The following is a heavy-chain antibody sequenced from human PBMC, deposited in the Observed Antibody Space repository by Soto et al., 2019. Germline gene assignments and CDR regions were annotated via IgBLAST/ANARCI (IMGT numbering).Heavy chain of an antibody. CDR2: IYHSGST. CDR3: ARGPVVVVSAPYYFDY. Sequence: SETLSLTCAVSGYSISSGYYWGWIRQPPGKGLEWIGSIYHSGSTYYNPSLKSRVTISVDTSKNQFSLKLSSVTAADTAVYYCARGPVVVVSAPYYFDYWGQGTRVTVLL. CDR1: GYSISSGYY. J-gene: IGHJ4*02. V-gene: IGHV4-38-2*01. D-gene: IGHD2-21*01.